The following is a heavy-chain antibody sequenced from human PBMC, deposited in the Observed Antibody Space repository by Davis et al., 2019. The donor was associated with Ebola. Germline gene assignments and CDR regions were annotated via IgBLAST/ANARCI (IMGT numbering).Heavy chain of an antibody. CDR1: GGSISSYD. CDR2: IYYSGST. D-gene: IGHD4-23*01. Sequence: SETLSLTCTVSGGSISSYDWSWIRQPPGKGLEWIGYIYYSGSTNYNPFLKSRVTLSVHTSENKFSLKLSSVTAADTAVYYCARQESQLHRYYFDSWGQGTLVTVSS. V-gene: IGHV4-59*08. CDR3: ARQESQLHRYYFDS. J-gene: IGHJ4*02.